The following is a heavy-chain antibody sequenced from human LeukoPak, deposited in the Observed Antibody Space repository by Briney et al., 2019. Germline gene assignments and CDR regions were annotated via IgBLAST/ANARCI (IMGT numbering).Heavy chain of an antibody. CDR3: ARARGPVEMATPY. V-gene: IGHV4-59*01. Sequence: SETLSLTCTVSGGSISSYYWSWIRQPPGKGLEWIGYIYYSGSTNYNPSLKSRVTISVDTSKNQFSLKLSSVTAADTAVYYCARARGPVEMATPYWGQGALVTVSS. J-gene: IGHJ4*02. CDR1: GGSISSYY. D-gene: IGHD5-24*01. CDR2: IYYSGST.